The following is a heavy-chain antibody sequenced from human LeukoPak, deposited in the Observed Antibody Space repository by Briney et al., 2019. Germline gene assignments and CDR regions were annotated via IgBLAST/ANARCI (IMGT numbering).Heavy chain of an antibody. CDR1: GFTFGDHA. D-gene: IGHD5-18*01. V-gene: IGHV3-49*04. CDR3: TRGPTQQWLYYGMDV. CDR2: IRSKTYGGTT. Sequence: GGSLRLSCTASGFTFGDHAMSWVRQAPGKGLEWVGFIRSKTYGGTTEYAASVKGRFTISRDDSKDIAYLQMNSLKTEDTAVYYCTRGPTQQWLYYGMDVWGQGTTVTVSS. J-gene: IGHJ6*02.